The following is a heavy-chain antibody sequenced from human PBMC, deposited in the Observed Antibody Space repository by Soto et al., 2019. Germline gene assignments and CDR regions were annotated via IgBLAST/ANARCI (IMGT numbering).Heavy chain of an antibody. CDR2: IFHSGSI. CDR3: AREDNGALANSFDP. Sequence: SETLSLTCAVSGGSISSTNWWSSVRQPPGKGLEWIGEIFHSGSINYNPSLKRRVTISVDKSKNEFSLKLSSVTAADTAVYYCAREDNGALANSFDPWRQRILVTVSS. CDR1: GGSISSTNW. V-gene: IGHV4-4*02. D-gene: IGHD2-8*01. J-gene: IGHJ5*02.